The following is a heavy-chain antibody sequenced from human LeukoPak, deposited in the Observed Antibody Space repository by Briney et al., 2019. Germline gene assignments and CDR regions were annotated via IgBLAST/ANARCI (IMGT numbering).Heavy chain of an antibody. V-gene: IGHV3-9*01. D-gene: IGHD6-13*01. J-gene: IGHJ4*02. CDR1: GFTFDDYA. CDR2: ISWNSGSI. CDR3: AKASPHRSSWFLDY. Sequence: GGSLRLSCAASGFTFDDYAMHWVRQAPGKGLEWVSGISWNSGSIGYADSVKGRFTISRDNAKNSLYLQMNSLRPEDTALYYCAKASPHRSSWFLDYWGQGTLVTVSS.